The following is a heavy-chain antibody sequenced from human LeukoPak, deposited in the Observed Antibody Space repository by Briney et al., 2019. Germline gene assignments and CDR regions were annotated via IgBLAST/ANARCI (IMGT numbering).Heavy chain of an antibody. D-gene: IGHD3-22*01. Sequence: GGSLRLSCAASGFTFSSYAMHWVRQAPGKGLEWVANIKQDGSEKYYVDSVKGRFTISRDNAKNSLYLQMNSLRAEDTAVYYCARDGPSYYYDSSGFYFDYWGQGTLVTVSS. V-gene: IGHV3-7*01. CDR1: GFTFSSYA. CDR3: ARDGPSYYYDSSGFYFDY. CDR2: IKQDGSEK. J-gene: IGHJ4*02.